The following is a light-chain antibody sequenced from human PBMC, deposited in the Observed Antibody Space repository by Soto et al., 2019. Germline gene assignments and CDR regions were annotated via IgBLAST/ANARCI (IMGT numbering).Light chain of an antibody. CDR1: QSVSNF. Sequence: EIVLTQSPGTLSLSPGKRATLSCRASQSVSNFLAWYQQKPGQAPRLLIYDTSNRATGIPARFSGSGPGTDFTLTINNLDPEDFAVYYCQQRSNWPITFGQGTRLEIK. CDR2: DTS. V-gene: IGKV3-11*01. J-gene: IGKJ5*01. CDR3: QQRSNWPIT.